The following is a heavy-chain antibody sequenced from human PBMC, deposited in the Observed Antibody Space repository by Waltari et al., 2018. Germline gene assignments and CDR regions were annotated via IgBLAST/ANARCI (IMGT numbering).Heavy chain of an antibody. CDR2: INPSGGST. Sequence: QVQLVQSGAEVKKPGASVKVSCKASGYTFTSYYMHWVRQAPGQGLEWMGIINPSGGSTSYAQKFQGRVTMTRDTSTSTVYMERSSLRSEDTAVYYCARDHRQQQLVPWGQGTLVTVSS. CDR1: GYTFTSYY. CDR3: ARDHRQQQLVP. D-gene: IGHD6-13*01. J-gene: IGHJ5*02. V-gene: IGHV1-46*01.